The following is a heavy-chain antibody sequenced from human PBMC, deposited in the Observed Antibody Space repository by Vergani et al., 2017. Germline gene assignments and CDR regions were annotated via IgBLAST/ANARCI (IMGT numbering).Heavy chain of an antibody. Sequence: QVQLVQSGAEVKKPGASVKVSCRASGYTFTRYYIHWVRQAPGQGLEWKGIINPSGGSTDYAQKFQARVTMSRDTSTNTVYMELSSLRYEDTAVYYCVRDREAGRTTPAHGKFGDDWYFDLWGRGTLVTVSS. CDR2: INPSGGST. V-gene: IGHV1-46*03. CDR3: VRDREAGRTTPAHGKFGDDWYFDL. CDR1: GYTFTRYY. D-gene: IGHD4-17*01. J-gene: IGHJ2*01.